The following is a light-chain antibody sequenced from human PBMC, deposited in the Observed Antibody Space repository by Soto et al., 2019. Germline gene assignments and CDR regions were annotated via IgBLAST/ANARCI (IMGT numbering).Light chain of an antibody. J-gene: IGKJ1*01. CDR3: QQSDSTPRT. V-gene: IGKV1-39*01. CDR2: AAS. CDR1: QSISSY. Sequence: DIQMTQSPSSLSASVGDRVTITCRASQSISSYLNWCQQKPGKAPKLLIYAASSLQSGVPSRFSGSGSGTDFTLTISSLQPEDCATYYCQQSDSTPRTFGQGTKVEIK.